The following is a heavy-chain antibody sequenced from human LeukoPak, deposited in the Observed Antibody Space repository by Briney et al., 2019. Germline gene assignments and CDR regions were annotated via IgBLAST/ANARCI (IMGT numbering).Heavy chain of an antibody. CDR1: GFTFSSYS. CDR2: ISSSSSTT. CDR3: AKDLYSWWELRLPPSFDY. Sequence: GGSLRLSCAASGFTFSSYSMNWVRQAPGKGLEWISYISSSSSTTYYADSVKGRFTISRDNSKNTLYLQMNSLRAEDTAVYYCAKDLYSWWELRLPPSFDYWGQGTLVTVSS. J-gene: IGHJ4*02. D-gene: IGHD1-26*01. V-gene: IGHV3-48*01.